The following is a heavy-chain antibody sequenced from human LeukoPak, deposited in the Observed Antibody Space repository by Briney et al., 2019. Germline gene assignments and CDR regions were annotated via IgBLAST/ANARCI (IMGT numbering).Heavy chain of an antibody. Sequence: PSETLSLTCTVSGGSISSGGYYWSWIRQHPGTGLEWIGYIYYSGSTYYNPSLKSRVTISVDTSKNQFSLKLSSVTAADTAVYYCARGGDYLGYWFDPWGQGTLVTVSS. CDR1: GGSISSGGYY. J-gene: IGHJ5*02. CDR2: IYYSGST. V-gene: IGHV4-31*03. D-gene: IGHD4-17*01. CDR3: ARGGDYLGYWFDP.